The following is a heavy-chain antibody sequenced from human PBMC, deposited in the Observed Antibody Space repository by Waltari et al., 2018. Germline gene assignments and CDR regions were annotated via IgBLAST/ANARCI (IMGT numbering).Heavy chain of an antibody. CDR1: GYTFTGYY. CDR2: INPNSGGT. V-gene: IGHV1-2*02. CDR3: ARASTPDIVVVPAAIGY. Sequence: QVQLVQSGAEVKKPGASVKVSCKASGYTFTGYYMHWVRQAPGQGLEWMGWINPNSGGTSYAQKFQGRVTRTRDTSISTAYMELSRLRSDDTAVYYCARASTPDIVVVPAAIGYWGQGPLVTVSS. D-gene: IGHD2-2*01. J-gene: IGHJ4*02.